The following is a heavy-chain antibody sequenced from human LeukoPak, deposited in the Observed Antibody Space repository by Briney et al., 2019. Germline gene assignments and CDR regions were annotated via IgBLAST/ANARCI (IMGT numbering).Heavy chain of an antibody. J-gene: IGHJ6*03. CDR1: GGSFSGYY. Sequence: DPSETLSLTCAVYGGSFSGYYWSWIRQPPGKGLEWIGEINHSGSTNYNPSLKSRVTISVDTSNNQFSLKLSSVTAADTAVYYCARVITVGSYYMDVWGKGTTVTISS. D-gene: IGHD3-22*01. CDR3: ARVITVGSYYMDV. V-gene: IGHV4-34*01. CDR2: INHSGST.